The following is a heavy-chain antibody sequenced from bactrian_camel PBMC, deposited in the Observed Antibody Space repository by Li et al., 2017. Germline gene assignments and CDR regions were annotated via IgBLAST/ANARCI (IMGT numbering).Heavy chain of an antibody. J-gene: IGHJ4*01. CDR1: GHSRGSNC. V-gene: IGHV3-3*01. CDR2: IRRSGGET. CDR3: AAHVGGGGTWHAAWLYQY. Sequence: HVQLVESGGGSVQAGGSLRLSCVVSGHSRGSNCVGWYRLPPGRAPAEREGIAAIRRSGGETWYAGSVKGRFTISRDSAQNTVTLQMNSVKPEDTATYYCAAHVGGGGTWHAAWLYQYWGQGTQVTVS. D-gene: IGHD7*01.